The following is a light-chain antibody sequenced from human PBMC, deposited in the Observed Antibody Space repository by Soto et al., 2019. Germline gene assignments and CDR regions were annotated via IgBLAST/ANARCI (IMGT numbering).Light chain of an antibody. Sequence: EIVMTQSPATLSVSPGERATLSRRASQSVSNNLAWYQQKPGQAPRLLIYGASTRATGIPARFSGSGSGTEFTLTISSLQSEDFAVYYCQQYNNWPPFTFGPGTKVDIK. CDR3: QQYNNWPPFT. V-gene: IGKV3-15*01. CDR1: QSVSNN. CDR2: GAS. J-gene: IGKJ3*01.